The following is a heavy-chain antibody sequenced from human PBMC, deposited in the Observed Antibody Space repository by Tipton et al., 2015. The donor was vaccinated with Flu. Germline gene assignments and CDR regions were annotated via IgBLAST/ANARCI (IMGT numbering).Heavy chain of an antibody. V-gene: IGHV4-4*07. Sequence: TLSLTCTVSGGSMNNDYWSWIRQPAGKGLEWIGRIYTSGSTNYNPSLRSRVTMSVDTSKNQFSLKLSSVTAADTAVYYCARDRQITMIGRDAFDIWGQGTMVTVSS. J-gene: IGHJ3*02. CDR3: ARDRQITMIGRDAFDI. D-gene: IGHD3-22*01. CDR1: GGSMNNDY. CDR2: IYTSGST.